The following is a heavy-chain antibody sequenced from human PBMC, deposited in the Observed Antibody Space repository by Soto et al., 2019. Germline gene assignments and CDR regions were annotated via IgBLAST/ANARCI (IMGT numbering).Heavy chain of an antibody. D-gene: IGHD3-3*01. CDR2: IYPGDSDT. CDR1: GYSFTSYC. Sequence: VESLTISCKVSGYSFTSYCIVCVLQMPGKGLEWMGIIYPGDSDTRYSPSFQGQVTISADKSISTAYLQWSSLKASDTAMYYCARHGEWLGAFDIWGQGTMVTVSS. V-gene: IGHV5-51*01. CDR3: ARHGEWLGAFDI. J-gene: IGHJ3*02.